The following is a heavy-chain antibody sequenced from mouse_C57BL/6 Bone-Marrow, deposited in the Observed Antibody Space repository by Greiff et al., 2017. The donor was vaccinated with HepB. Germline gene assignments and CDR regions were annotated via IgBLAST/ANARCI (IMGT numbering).Heavy chain of an antibody. CDR3: ARMGDSSGFLFDY. Sequence: DVKLQESGPELVKPGASVKIPCKASGYTFTDYNMDWVKQSHGKSLEWIGDINPNNGGTIYNQKFKGKATLTVDKSSSTAYMELRSLTSEDTAVYYCARMGDSSGFLFDYWGQGTTLTVSS. V-gene: IGHV1-18*01. D-gene: IGHD3-2*02. CDR1: GYTFTDYN. CDR2: INPNNGGT. J-gene: IGHJ2*01.